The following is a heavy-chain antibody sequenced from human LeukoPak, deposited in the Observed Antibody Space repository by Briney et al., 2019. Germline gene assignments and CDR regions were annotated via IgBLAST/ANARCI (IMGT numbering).Heavy chain of an antibody. CDR3: VKGAVAASRVWLDP. Sequence: KPGGSLRLSCAASGFSFSSYTMNWVGQAPGKGLEWVSSIRSSSSYIYYADSLKGRFTISRDNAKNSLYLQMNSLRPEDTAVYYCVKGAVAASRVWLDPWGQGTLVTVSS. CDR2: IRSSSSYI. J-gene: IGHJ5*02. D-gene: IGHD6-6*01. CDR1: GFSFSSYT. V-gene: IGHV3-21*01.